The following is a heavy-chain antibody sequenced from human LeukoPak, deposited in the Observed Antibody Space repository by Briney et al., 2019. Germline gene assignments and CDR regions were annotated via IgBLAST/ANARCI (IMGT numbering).Heavy chain of an antibody. CDR1: GYTFTSYG. V-gene: IGHV1-18*01. J-gene: IGHJ4*02. CDR3: ARDPTTQTLDY. D-gene: IGHD4-11*01. Sequence: ASVKVSCKASGYTFTSYGISWVRQAPGQGLEWMGWISTYNGNTNYAQKLQGRVTMTTDTSTTTAYMELRSLTSDDTAVYYCARDPTTQTLDYCGQGTLVTVSS. CDR2: ISTYNGNT.